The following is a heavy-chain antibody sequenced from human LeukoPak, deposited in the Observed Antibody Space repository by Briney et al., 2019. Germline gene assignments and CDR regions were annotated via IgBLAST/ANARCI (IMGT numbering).Heavy chain of an antibody. CDR3: ARYGSGSYSLGYYGMDG. CDR1: GFTFSSYS. CDR2: ISSSSSYI. D-gene: IGHD3-10*01. J-gene: IGHJ6*02. Sequence: GGSLRLSCAASGFTFSSYSMNWVRQAPGEGLEWVSSISSSSSYIYYADSVKGRFTISRDNAKNSLYLQMNSLRAEDTAVYYCARYGSGSYSLGYYGMDGWGQGTTVTVSS. V-gene: IGHV3-21*01.